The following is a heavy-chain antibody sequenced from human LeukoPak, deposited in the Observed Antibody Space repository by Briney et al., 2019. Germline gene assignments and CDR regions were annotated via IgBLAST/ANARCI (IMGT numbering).Heavy chain of an antibody. CDR1: GYAFTSYG. J-gene: IGHJ6*02. CDR3: ARDQYSSSWTSSYYYYGMDV. Sequence: ASVKVSCKASGYAFTSYGISWVRQAPGQGLEWMGWISAYNGNTNYAQKLQGRVTMTTDTSTSTAYMELRSLRSDDTAVYYCARDQYSSSWTSSYYYYGMDVWGQGTTVTVSS. CDR2: ISAYNGNT. D-gene: IGHD6-13*01. V-gene: IGHV1-18*01.